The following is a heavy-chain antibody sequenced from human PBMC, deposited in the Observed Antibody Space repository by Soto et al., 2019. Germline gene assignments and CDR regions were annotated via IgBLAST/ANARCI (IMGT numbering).Heavy chain of an antibody. V-gene: IGHV4-34*01. Sequence: PSETLSLTCAVYGGSFSGYYWSWIRQPPGKGLEWIGEINHSGSTNYNPSLKSRVTISVDTSKNQFSLKLSSVTAADTAVYYCARGRGSGWRYYGMDVWGQGTTVT. CDR2: INHSGST. CDR1: GGSFSGYY. D-gene: IGHD6-19*01. CDR3: ARGRGSGWRYYGMDV. J-gene: IGHJ6*02.